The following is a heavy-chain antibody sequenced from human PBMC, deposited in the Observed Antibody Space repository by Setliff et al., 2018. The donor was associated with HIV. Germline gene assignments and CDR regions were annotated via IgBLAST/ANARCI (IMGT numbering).Heavy chain of an antibody. D-gene: IGHD1-26*01. CDR1: GFTFSSYW. CDR2: INQDGSES. Sequence: GGSLRLSCAASGFTFSSYWMHWVRQAPGKGLVWVANINQDGSESYSVASVGGRFTISRDNDKSSLSLQMKGLTVDDTAVYYCASGSGCYDYWGQGNMVTVSS. V-gene: IGHV3-7*01. J-gene: IGHJ4*02. CDR3: ASGSGCYDY.